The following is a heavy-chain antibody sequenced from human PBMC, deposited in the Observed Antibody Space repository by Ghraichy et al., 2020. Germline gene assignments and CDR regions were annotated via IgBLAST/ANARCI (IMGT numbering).Heavy chain of an antibody. D-gene: IGHD6-13*01. V-gene: IGHV2-26*01. Sequence: SGPTLVKPTETLTLTCTVSGFSLSNARMGVSWIRQPPGKALEWLAHIFSNDEKSYSTSLKSRLTISKDTSKSQVVLTMTNMDPVDTATYYCARIGVDSSSWYSKLVKYNWFDPWGQGTLVTVSS. CDR2: IFSNDEK. CDR3: ARIGVDSSSWYSKLVKYNWFDP. J-gene: IGHJ5*02. CDR1: GFSLSNARMG.